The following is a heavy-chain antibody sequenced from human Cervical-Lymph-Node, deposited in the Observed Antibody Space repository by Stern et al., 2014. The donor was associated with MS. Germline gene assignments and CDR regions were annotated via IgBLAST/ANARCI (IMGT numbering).Heavy chain of an antibody. CDR1: GFTFSSSS. D-gene: IGHD3-10*01. CDR2: IRASDDST. CDR3: AKLVTA. J-gene: IGHJ5*02. V-gene: IGHV3-23*04. Sequence: EVQLVESGGDLVQHGGSLRLSCAASGFTFSSSSMSWVRQAPGQGLEWVSSIRASDDSTYYADSVKGRFPISRDNSKNTLYLQMNSLRAGDTAVYYCAKLVTAWGQGTLVTVSS.